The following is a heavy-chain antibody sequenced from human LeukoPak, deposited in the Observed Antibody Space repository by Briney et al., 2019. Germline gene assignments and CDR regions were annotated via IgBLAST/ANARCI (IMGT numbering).Heavy chain of an antibody. Sequence: SETLSLTCAVYGGSFSGYYWSWIRQPPGKGLEWIGEINHSGSTNYNPSLKSRVTISVDTSKNQFSLKLRSVTAADTAVYYCARPGVGSGRYGAFDIWGQGTMVTVSS. V-gene: IGHV4-34*01. D-gene: IGHD5-18*01. CDR3: ARPGVGSGRYGAFDI. J-gene: IGHJ3*02. CDR2: INHSGST. CDR1: GGSFSGYY.